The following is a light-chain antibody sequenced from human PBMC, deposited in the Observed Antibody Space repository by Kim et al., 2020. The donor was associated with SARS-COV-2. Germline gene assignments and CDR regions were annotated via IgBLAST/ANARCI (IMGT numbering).Light chain of an antibody. J-gene: IGLJ1*01. CDR1: SSDVGGYHY. Sequence: GQSTAISCTGTSSDVGGYHYVSWYQQHPGKAPKLMIYDVSKRPSGVSDRFSGSKSGNTASLTISGLQAEDEADYYCSSYTSSSTYVFGTGTKVTVL. V-gene: IGLV2-14*04. CDR2: DVS. CDR3: SSYTSSSTYV.